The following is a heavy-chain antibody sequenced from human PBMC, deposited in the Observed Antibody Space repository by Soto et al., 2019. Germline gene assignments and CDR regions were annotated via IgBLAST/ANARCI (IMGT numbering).Heavy chain of an antibody. D-gene: IGHD6-25*01. CDR3: AICERDGSSGAFDI. CDR2: INHSGDT. CDR1: GGSFSGYY. Sequence: QVQLQQWGAGLLKPSETLSLTCAVYGGSFSGYYWSWIRQPPGKGLEWIGEINHSGDTNYIPSLKSRVTISVDTSKNQFSLKLSSVTAADTAVYYCAICERDGSSGAFDIWDQGTMVTVSS. J-gene: IGHJ3*02. V-gene: IGHV4-34*01.